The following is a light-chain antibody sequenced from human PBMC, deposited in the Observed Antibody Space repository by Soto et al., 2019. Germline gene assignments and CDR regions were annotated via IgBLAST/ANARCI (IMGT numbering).Light chain of an antibody. V-gene: IGKV1-39*01. Sequence: DIQMTQSPSTLSASVGYRFTITCRASQSIGNSLAWYQQRPGKAPTLLIYAASTLQSGVPSRFSGSRSGTDFTLTISSLQPEDFASYYCQQSSRTPWTFGQGTKGDIK. CDR2: AAS. CDR3: QQSSRTPWT. J-gene: IGKJ1*01. CDR1: QSIGNS.